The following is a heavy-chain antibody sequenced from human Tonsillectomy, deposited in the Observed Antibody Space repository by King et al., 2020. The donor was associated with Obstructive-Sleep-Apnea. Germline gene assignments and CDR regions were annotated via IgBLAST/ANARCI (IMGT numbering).Heavy chain of an antibody. D-gene: IGHD3-10*01. CDR2: TSGSGGST. J-gene: IGHJ5*02. V-gene: IGHV3-23*04. Sequence: EVQLVESGGGLVQPGGSLRLSCEASGFTFSSYGMGWVRQAPGKGLEWVSATSGSGGSTAYGDSVKGRFTISRDNSKNTQYLQMNSLSAEDTAVYYCAKDIFGSGENWFDPWGQGTLVTVSS. CDR1: GFTFSSYG. CDR3: AKDIFGSGENWFDP.